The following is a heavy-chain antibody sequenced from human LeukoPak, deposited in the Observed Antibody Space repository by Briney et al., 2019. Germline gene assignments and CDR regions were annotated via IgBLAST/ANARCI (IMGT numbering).Heavy chain of an antibody. V-gene: IGHV1-69*04. CDR3: ASRCTNGVCTDWYFDL. CDR1: GGTFSSYA. D-gene: IGHD2-8*01. J-gene: IGHJ2*01. CDR2: IIPIFGIA. Sequence: SVKVSCKASGGTFSSYAISWVRQAPGQGLEWMGRIIPIFGIANYAQKFQGRVTITADKSTSTAYMELSNLRSEDTAVYYCASRCTNGVCTDWYFDLWGRGTLVTVSS.